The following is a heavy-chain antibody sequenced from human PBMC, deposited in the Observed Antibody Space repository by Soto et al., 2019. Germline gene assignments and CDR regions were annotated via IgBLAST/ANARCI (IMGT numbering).Heavy chain of an antibody. J-gene: IGHJ4*02. CDR2: ISGSGGST. CDR1: GFTFSSYA. D-gene: IGHD6-6*01. Sequence: GGSLRLSCAASGFTFSSYAMSWVRQAPGKGLEWVSAISGSGGSTYYADSVKGRFTISRDNSKNTLYLQMNSLRAEDTAVYYCAKDLAYVSSSPNFDYWGQGTLVTVSS. V-gene: IGHV3-23*01. CDR3: AKDLAYVSSSPNFDY.